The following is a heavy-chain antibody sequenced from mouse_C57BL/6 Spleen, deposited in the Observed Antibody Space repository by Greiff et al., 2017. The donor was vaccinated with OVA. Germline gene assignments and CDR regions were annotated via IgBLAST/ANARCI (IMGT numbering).Heavy chain of an antibody. CDR2: IDPSDSET. D-gene: IGHD3-2*02. CDR3: ARETAQATGGPWFAY. CDR1: GYTFTSYW. Sequence: VQLQQPGAELVRPGSSVKLSCKASGYTFTSYWMHWVKQRPIQGLEWIGNIDPSDSETHYNQKFKDKATLTVDKSSSTAYMQLSSLTSEDSAVYYCARETAQATGGPWFAYWGQGTLVTVSA. J-gene: IGHJ3*01. V-gene: IGHV1-52*01.